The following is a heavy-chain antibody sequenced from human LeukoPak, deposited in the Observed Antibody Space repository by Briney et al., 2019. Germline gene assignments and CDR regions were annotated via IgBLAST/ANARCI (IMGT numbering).Heavy chain of an antibody. Sequence: GGSLRLSCAASGFTFSSYSMNWVRQAPGKGLEWVSSISSSSSYIYYADSVKGRFTISRDNAKNSLYLQMISLRAEDMAVYYCARGPSGYHNTGGQGTLVTVSS. J-gene: IGHJ4*02. CDR3: ARGPSGYHNT. CDR2: ISSSSSYI. V-gene: IGHV3-21*01. D-gene: IGHD5-12*01. CDR1: GFTFSSYS.